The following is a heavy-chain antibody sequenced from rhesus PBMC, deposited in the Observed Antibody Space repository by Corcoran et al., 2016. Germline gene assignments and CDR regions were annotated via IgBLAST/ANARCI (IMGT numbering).Heavy chain of an antibody. D-gene: IGHD3-3*01. CDR2: ISFSGST. CDR3: ARDAGRGGLFGLPAWYFDL. Sequence: QLQLQESGPELVKPSETLSLTCAVSGYSIRSGYGWSWIRQPPGKGLEWIGYISFSGSTSYNPSLKSRVTISRDTSKTQFSRKLSSVAAVDTAGYYCARDAGRGGLFGLPAWYFDLWGPGTPITISS. J-gene: IGHJ2*01. CDR1: GYSIRSGYG. V-gene: IGHV4-122*02.